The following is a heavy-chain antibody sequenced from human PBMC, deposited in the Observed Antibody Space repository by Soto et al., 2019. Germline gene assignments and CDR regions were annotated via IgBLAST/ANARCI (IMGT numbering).Heavy chain of an antibody. D-gene: IGHD6-19*01. J-gene: IGHJ4*02. CDR1: GATFSGYA. CDR3: VVMGNVAVSNPRSFDY. Sequence: QVQLVQSGAEVKKPGSSVKVSCKASGATFSGYAINWVRQAPGQGLEWLGRIVPIFETLNYAERFQGRVAINEEESTTTVYMALNNMTHEETAVYYCVVMGNVAVSNPRSFDYWGKGTKVNVSS. V-gene: IGHV1-69*18. CDR2: IVPIFETL.